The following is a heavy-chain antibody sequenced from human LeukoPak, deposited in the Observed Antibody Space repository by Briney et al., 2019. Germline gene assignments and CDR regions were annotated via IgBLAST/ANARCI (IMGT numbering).Heavy chain of an antibody. D-gene: IGHD5-12*01. Sequence: SETLSLTCAVSGYSISSGYYWSWIRQPAGKGLEWIGRIYTSGSTNYNPSLKSRVTISVDTSKNQFSLKLSSVTAADTAVYYCARLNVDIVATTFDYWGQGTLVTVFS. CDR2: IYTSGST. CDR1: GYSISSGYY. CDR3: ARLNVDIVATTFDY. V-gene: IGHV4-61*02. J-gene: IGHJ4*02.